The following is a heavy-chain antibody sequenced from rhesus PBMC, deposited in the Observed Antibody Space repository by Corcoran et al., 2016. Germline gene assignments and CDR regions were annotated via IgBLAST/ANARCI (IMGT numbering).Heavy chain of an antibody. CDR3: ARDSWGYSGSWNFGY. J-gene: IGHJ4*01. CDR2: ISYTCGST. Sequence: EVQLVESGGGLAKPGGSLRLSCAASGFSFSDYYMYWVRQAPGKGLDWVSGISYTCGSTYYADYVKVRVTSSREKAKNTLYLQMDSLRAEDTAVYYCARDSWGYSGSWNFGYWGQGVLVTVSS. CDR1: GFSFSDYY. D-gene: IGHD6-25*01. V-gene: IGHV3S18*01.